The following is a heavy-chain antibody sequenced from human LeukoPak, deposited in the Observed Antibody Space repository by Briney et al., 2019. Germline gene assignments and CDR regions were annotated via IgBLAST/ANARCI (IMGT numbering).Heavy chain of an antibody. V-gene: IGHV4-59*01. CDR1: GGSISSYY. Sequence: SETLSLTCTVSGGSISSYYWSWIRQPPGKGLEWIGYIYYSGSTNYNPSLKSRVTISVDTSKNQFSLKLSSVTAADTAVYYCARGRQGHYYYYYMDVWGKGTTVTVSS. D-gene: IGHD5-24*01. CDR3: ARGRQGHYYYYYMDV. J-gene: IGHJ6*03. CDR2: IYYSGST.